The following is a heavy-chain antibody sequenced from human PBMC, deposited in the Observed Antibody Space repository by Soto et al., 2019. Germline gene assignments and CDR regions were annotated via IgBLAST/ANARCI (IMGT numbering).Heavy chain of an antibody. CDR3: ARDRLRGYDSSGFYS. CDR1: GYSFSSYG. V-gene: IGHV1-18*01. D-gene: IGHD3-22*01. J-gene: IGHJ4*02. CDR2: INTYNGNR. Sequence: QVQLVQSGAELRKPGASVKVSCKASGYSFSSYGMNWVRQAPGQGLEWMGWINTYNGNRNYAQKFEDRVTMTTPTSTNTVYMELRSLKSADTAIYYSARDRLRGYDSSGFYSWGQGPLVTVSS.